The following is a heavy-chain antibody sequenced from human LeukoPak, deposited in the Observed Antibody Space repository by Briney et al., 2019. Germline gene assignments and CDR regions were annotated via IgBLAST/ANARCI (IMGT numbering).Heavy chain of an antibody. V-gene: IGHV4-59*01. D-gene: IGHD2-2*01. CDR3: ARGTPRYFDL. CDR2: IYYSGST. J-gene: IGHJ2*01. Sequence: SETLSLTCTVSGGSISSYYRSWIRQPPGKGLEWIGYIYYSGSTNYNPSLKSRVTISVDTSKNQFSLKLSSVTAADTAVYYCARGTPRYFDLWGRGTLVTISS. CDR1: GGSISSYY.